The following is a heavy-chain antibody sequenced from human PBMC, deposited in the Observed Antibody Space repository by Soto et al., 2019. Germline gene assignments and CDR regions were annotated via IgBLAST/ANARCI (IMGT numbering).Heavy chain of an antibody. D-gene: IGHD6-25*01. Sequence: PSETLSLTCSVSGASVSTKSWNWIRQPPGKGLEWIGYVYYSGNTNYNPSLKSRVTISIDTSKNQFSLRLASVTAADTAVYYCGSVRPSGYVLSWGQVTLVTVSS. CDR3: GSVRPSGYVLS. CDR2: VYYSGNT. J-gene: IGHJ5*02. CDR1: GASVSTKS. V-gene: IGHV4-59*02.